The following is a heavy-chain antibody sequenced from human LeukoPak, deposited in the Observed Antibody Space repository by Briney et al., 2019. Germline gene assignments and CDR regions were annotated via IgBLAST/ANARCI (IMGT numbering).Heavy chain of an antibody. V-gene: IGHV3-11*04. CDR2: ISGSGSDI. D-gene: IGHD6-6*01. J-gene: IGHJ5*01. CDR3: TRDPRHFDS. CDR1: GFGFSDSY. Sequence: GGSLRLSCVVSGFGFSDSYMTWIRQTPGKGLEWLAYISGSGSDIYYADSVEGRFTISRDNAKNSLYLQMSSLRVEDTAVYYCTRDPRHFDSCGQGTLVTVSS.